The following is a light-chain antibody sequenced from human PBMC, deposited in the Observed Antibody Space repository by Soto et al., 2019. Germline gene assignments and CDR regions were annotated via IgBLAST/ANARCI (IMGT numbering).Light chain of an antibody. CDR3: QSYDSSLINSV. J-gene: IGLJ3*02. CDR1: ISNIGAGYD. V-gene: IGLV1-40*01. CDR2: GNS. Sequence: QSVLTQPPSVSGAPGQRVTISCTGSISNIGAGYDVHWYQQFPGTAPKLLIYGNSNRLSGVPDRFSGSKSGTSASLAITGLQAEDEADYYCQSYDSSLINSVFGGGTKLTVL.